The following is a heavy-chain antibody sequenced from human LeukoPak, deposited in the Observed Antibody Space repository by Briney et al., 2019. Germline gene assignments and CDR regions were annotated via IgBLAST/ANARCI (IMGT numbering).Heavy chain of an antibody. J-gene: IGHJ3*02. D-gene: IGHD3-22*01. V-gene: IGHV4-61*01. CDR1: GGSVSSGSYY. CDR3: ASAHYYYYDSSGYPIDI. Sequence: PSETLSLTCTVSGGSVSSGSYYWSWIRQPLGKGLEWIGYIYYSGSTNYNPSLKGRVTISVDTSKNQFSLKLSSVTAADTAVYYCASAHYYYYDSSGYPIDIWGQGTMVTVSS. CDR2: IYYSGST.